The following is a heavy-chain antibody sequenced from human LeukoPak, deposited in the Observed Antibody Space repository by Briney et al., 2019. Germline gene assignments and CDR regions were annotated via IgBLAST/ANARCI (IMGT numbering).Heavy chain of an antibody. Sequence: SETLSLTCTVSVGSITGYYWSCLRQPPGKGLEWSGYIYYSGSTNYNPSLKSRVTISVDTSKNQFSLKLSSVTAADTAVYYCARHTLVAASSFDYWGQGTLVTVSS. CDR2: IYYSGST. D-gene: IGHD2-15*01. J-gene: IGHJ4*02. CDR3: ARHTLVAASSFDY. CDR1: VGSITGYY. V-gene: IGHV4-59*08.